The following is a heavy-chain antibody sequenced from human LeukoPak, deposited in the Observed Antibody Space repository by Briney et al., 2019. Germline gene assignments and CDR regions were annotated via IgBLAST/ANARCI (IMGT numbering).Heavy chain of an antibody. CDR1: GFTFSSYA. V-gene: IGHV3-30*04. CDR3: ATLPGYTLSGSPPEFDS. D-gene: IGHD1-26*01. Sequence: GGSLRLSCAASGFTFSSYAMHWVRQAPGKGLEWVAVISYDGSNKYYADSVKGRFTISRDNSKNTLYLQMNSLRAEDTAVYYCATLPGYTLSGSPPEFDSWGQGTLVTVSS. CDR2: ISYDGSNK. J-gene: IGHJ4*02.